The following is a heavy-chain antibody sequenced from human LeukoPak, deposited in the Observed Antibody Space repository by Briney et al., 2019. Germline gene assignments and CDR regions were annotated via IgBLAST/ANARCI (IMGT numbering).Heavy chain of an antibody. J-gene: IGHJ6*04. V-gene: IGHV3-48*03. CDR2: ISGSGMSI. CDR3: AELGITMIGGV. Sequence: GGSLRLSCEASGSIFNNYEMNWVRQAPGKGLEWVSYISGSGMSIYYADSVKGRFTISRDNAKNSLYLQMNSLRAEDTAVYYCAELGITMIGGVWGKGTTVTVSS. CDR1: GSIFNNYE. D-gene: IGHD3-10*02.